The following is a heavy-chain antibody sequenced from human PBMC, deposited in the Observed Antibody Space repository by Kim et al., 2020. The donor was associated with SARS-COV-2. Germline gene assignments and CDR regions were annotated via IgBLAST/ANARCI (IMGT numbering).Heavy chain of an antibody. CDR2: ISYDGSNK. Sequence: GGSLRLSCAASGFTFSSYGMHWVRQAPGKGLEWVAVISYDGSNKYYADSVKGRFTISRDNSKNTLYLQMNSLRAEDTAVYYCARAYGSGSYPGPGVNYWGQGTLVTVSS. J-gene: IGHJ4*02. D-gene: IGHD3-10*01. CDR1: GFTFSSYG. V-gene: IGHV3-30*03. CDR3: ARAYGSGSYPGPGVNY.